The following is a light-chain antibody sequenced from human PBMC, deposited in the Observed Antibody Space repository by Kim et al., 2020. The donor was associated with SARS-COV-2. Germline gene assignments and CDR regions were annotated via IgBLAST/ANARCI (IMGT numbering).Light chain of an antibody. CDR2: GAF. Sequence: SLSPGERATLSGRASQRVSSIAWYQQKPGQAPSLLIYGAFTRATGIPDRSSGSGSGTDFTLTISRLEPEDFAVYFCQQHGSSPITFGQGTRLEIK. J-gene: IGKJ5*01. CDR1: QRVSS. CDR3: QQHGSSPIT. V-gene: IGKV3-20*01.